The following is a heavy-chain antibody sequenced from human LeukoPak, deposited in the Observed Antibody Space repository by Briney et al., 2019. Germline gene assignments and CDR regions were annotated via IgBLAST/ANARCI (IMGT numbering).Heavy chain of an antibody. Sequence: PGGSLRLSCAASGFTVSSNYMSWVRQDPGKGLEWVSVIYSGGSTYYADSVKGRFSISRDNSKNTLYLQMNSLRAEDTAVYYCARDLNSYDSSASGHWGQGTLVTVSS. D-gene: IGHD3-22*01. J-gene: IGHJ4*02. V-gene: IGHV3-53*01. CDR2: IYSGGST. CDR3: ARDLNSYDSSASGH. CDR1: GFTVSSNY.